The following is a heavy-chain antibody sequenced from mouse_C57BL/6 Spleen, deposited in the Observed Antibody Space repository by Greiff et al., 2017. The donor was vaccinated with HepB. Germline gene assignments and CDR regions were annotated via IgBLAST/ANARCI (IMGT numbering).Heavy chain of an antibody. D-gene: IGHD1-1*01. CDR3: ARDGSSRNWYFDV. Sequence: QVQLKESGAELAKPGASVKLSCKASGYTFTSYWMHWVKQRPGQGLEWIGYINPSSGYTKYNQKFKDKATLTADKSASTAYMQLSSLTYEDSAVYYCARDGSSRNWYFDVWGTGTTVTVSS. CDR2: INPSSGYT. V-gene: IGHV1-7*01. CDR1: GYTFTSYW. J-gene: IGHJ1*03.